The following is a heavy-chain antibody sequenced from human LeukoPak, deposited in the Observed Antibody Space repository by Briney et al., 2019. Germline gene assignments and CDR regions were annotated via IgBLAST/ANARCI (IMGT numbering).Heavy chain of an antibody. Sequence: GGSLRLSCAASGFTFSSYWMSWVRQAPGKGLEWVAIIKQDGSEKYYVDSVKGRFTISRDNAKNSLYLQMNSLRAEDTAVYYCARAYSSGWYGVPYYFDYWGQGTLVTVSS. CDR3: ARAYSSGWYGVPYYFDY. V-gene: IGHV3-7*03. D-gene: IGHD6-19*01. J-gene: IGHJ4*02. CDR1: GFTFSSYW. CDR2: IKQDGSEK.